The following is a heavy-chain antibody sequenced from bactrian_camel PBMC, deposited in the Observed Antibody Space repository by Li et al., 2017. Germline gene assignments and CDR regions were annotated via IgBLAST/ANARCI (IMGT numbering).Heavy chain of an antibody. CDR3: AGVGGTWSEYNY. CDR1: GFTFSAYW. J-gene: IGHJ4*01. D-gene: IGHD2*01. V-gene: IGHV3S1*01. Sequence: HVQLVESGGGLVQPGGSLRLSCEASGFTFSAYWMYWVRQAPGKGLEWVSRIRSGGNTYYADSVKGRFTISRDNAKNTLYLQLNSLRTEDTAMYYCAGVGGTWSEYNYWGQGTQVTVS. CDR2: IRSGGNT.